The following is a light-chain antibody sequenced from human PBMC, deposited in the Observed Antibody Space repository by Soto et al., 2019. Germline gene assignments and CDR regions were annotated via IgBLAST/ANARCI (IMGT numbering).Light chain of an antibody. CDR2: DAS. Sequence: EIVMTQSPATLSVSQGERATLSCRASQSVSSNLAWYQQKPGQAPRLLIYDASTRATGVPARFSGSGSGADFTLTISSLQPDDFATYYCQHYNSYSEAFGQGTKVDIK. J-gene: IGKJ1*01. CDR3: QHYNSYSEA. CDR1: QSVSSN. V-gene: IGKV3-15*01.